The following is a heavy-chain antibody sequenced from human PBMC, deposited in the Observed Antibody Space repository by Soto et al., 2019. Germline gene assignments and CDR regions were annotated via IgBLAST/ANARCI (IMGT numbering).Heavy chain of an antibody. Sequence: QVQLVQSGAEVKKPGSSVKVSCKASGGTFSSYAISWVRQAPGQGLEWMGGIIPIFGTANYAQKFQGRVTITADESPSTAYMDLSSLRSEDTAVYYCAREVKQWVYYYGMDVWGQGTTVTVSS. V-gene: IGHV1-69*01. CDR1: GGTFSSYA. CDR3: AREVKQWVYYYGMDV. D-gene: IGHD6-19*01. CDR2: IIPIFGTA. J-gene: IGHJ6*02.